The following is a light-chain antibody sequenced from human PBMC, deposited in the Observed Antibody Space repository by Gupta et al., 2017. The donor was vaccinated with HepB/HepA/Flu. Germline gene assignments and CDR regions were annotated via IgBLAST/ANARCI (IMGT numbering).Light chain of an antibody. V-gene: IGLV2-14*03. J-gene: IGLJ2*01. Sequence: SALTQPASVSGSPGQSITISCTATSSDVGDYKYVSWYQQHPGKAPKLLIFDVSSRPSGVSNRFSGSKSGNTASLTISGLQAEDEADYYCSSFTYTLTLVVFGGGTKVTVL. CDR1: SSDVGDYKY. CDR2: DVS. CDR3: SSFTYTLTLVV.